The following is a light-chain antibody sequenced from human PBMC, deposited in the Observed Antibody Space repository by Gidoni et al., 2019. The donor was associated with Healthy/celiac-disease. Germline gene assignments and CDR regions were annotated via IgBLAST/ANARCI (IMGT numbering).Light chain of an antibody. V-gene: IGKV3-15*01. Sequence: EIVMTKAPATLSVSPGERATLSCRASQSVSSSLAWYQQDPGQAHRLLIYCASTRATGIPARFSGGGSCTAFTLTTISLLSADFAVFYCQQYYNWPPYTFGQGTKLEI. CDR2: CAS. CDR3: QQYYNWPPYT. CDR1: QSVSSS. J-gene: IGKJ2*01.